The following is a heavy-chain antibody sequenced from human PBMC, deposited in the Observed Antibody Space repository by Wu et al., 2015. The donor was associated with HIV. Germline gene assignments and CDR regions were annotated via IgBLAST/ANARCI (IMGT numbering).Heavy chain of an antibody. CDR1: GDTFRSYA. D-gene: IGHD3-22*01. V-gene: IGHV1-69*13. J-gene: IGHJ4*02. CDR3: AREYYYDSSGYYYVLDH. CDR2: IIPIFGTA. Sequence: QVQLVQSGAEVKKPGSSVKVSCRTFGDTFRSYAISWVRQAPGQGLEWMGRIIPIFGTASYAQKFQGRVTITADESTTTAYMELSSLRSEDTAVYYCAREYYYDSSGYYYVLDHWGQGTLVTVSS.